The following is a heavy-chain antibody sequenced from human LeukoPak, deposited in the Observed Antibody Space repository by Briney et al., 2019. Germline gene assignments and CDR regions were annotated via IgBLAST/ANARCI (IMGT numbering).Heavy chain of an antibody. J-gene: IGHJ4*02. Sequence: GGSLRLSCAASGFTFSSCAMSWVRQAPGKGLEWVSAISGSGGSTYYADSVKGRFTISRDNSKNTLYLQMNSLRAEDTAVYYCAKDSERIWSGRQDYWGQGTLVTVSS. CDR2: ISGSGGST. D-gene: IGHD3-10*01. V-gene: IGHV3-23*01. CDR1: GFTFSSCA. CDR3: AKDSERIWSGRQDY.